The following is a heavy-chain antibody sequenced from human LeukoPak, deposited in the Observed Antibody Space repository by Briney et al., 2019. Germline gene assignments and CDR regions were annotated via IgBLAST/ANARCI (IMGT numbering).Heavy chain of an antibody. CDR2: IYYSGST. CDR1: GGSISSGGYY. J-gene: IGHJ5*02. CDR3: ARGRITIFGVVPRWFDP. D-gene: IGHD3-3*01. Sequence: SETLSLTCTVSGGSISSGGYYWSWIRQHPGKGLEWIGYIYYSGSTYYNPSLKSRVTISVDTSKNQFSLKLSSVTAADTAVYYCARGRITIFGVVPRWFDPWGQGTLVTVSS. V-gene: IGHV4-31*03.